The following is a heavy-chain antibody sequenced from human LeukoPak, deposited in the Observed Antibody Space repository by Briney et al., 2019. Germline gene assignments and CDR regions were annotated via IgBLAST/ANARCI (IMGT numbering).Heavy chain of an antibody. Sequence: SVKVSCKASGGTFSSYAISWVRQAPGQGLEWMGGIIPIFGTANYAQKFQGRVTITADESTSTAYMELSSLRSEDTAVYYCARLSYDFWSGYYGDYWGQGTLVTVSS. D-gene: IGHD3-3*01. CDR2: IIPIFGTA. CDR3: ARLSYDFWSGYYGDY. V-gene: IGHV1-69*13. CDR1: GGTFSSYA. J-gene: IGHJ4*02.